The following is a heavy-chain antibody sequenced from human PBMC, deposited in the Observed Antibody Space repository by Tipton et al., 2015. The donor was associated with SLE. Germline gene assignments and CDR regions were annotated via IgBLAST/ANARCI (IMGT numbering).Heavy chain of an antibody. D-gene: IGHD2-2*01. Sequence: QLVQSGAEVKKPGSSVKVSCTASGRTFGSDTISWVRQAPGQGLEWMGRITPILGVTHYAQRFQGRFPFTADKSTKTAYMEVSSMTSADSAVYYCSAASSPRDYYMDVWGKGTAVSVSS. J-gene: IGHJ6*03. CDR1: GRTFGSDT. CDR3: SAASSPRDYYMDV. V-gene: IGHV1-69*09. CDR2: ITPILGVT.